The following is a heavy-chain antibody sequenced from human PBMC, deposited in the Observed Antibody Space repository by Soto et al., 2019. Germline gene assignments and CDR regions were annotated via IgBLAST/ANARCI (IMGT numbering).Heavy chain of an antibody. V-gene: IGHV4-30-4*01. CDR2: IYYSGST. J-gene: IGHJ4*02. D-gene: IGHD4-17*01. CDR1: GGSISSGDYY. CDR3: ARDRRGLYGDYLSY. Sequence: SETLSLTCTVSGGSISSGDYYWSWIRQPPGKGLEWIGYIYYSGSTYYNPSLKSRVTISVDTSKNQFSLKLSSVTAADTAVYYCARDRRGLYGDYLSYWGQGTLVTVSS.